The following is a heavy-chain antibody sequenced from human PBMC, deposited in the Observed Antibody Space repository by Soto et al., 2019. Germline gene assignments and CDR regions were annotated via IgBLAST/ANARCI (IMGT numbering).Heavy chain of an antibody. Sequence: QITLKESGPTLVKPTQTLTLTCSFSGFSLNTGGVGVAWIRQPPGKALEWLGIIYWDDDKHYSPSLKPRLTITKDTSKHQVVLTMTNMDPVDTATYYCGHSVVRFFMGAKYLDWLDPWGQGTLVTVSS. V-gene: IGHV2-5*02. D-gene: IGHD3-16*01. J-gene: IGHJ5*02. CDR2: IYWDDDK. CDR1: GFSLNTGGVG. CDR3: GHSVVRFFMGAKYLDWLDP.